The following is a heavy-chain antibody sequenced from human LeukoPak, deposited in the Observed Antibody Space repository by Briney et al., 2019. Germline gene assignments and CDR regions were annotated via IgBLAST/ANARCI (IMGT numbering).Heavy chain of an antibody. CDR2: MNPNSGNT. CDR1: GYTFSSYD. Sequence: ASVTVSCKASGYTFSSYDINWVRRATGQGLEWVGWMNPNSGNTGYTQNFQGRVAMTRDSATSTAYMELSSLRSEDTAVYYCARGGGSSWYYYYYGMDAWGQGTTVTVSS. V-gene: IGHV1-8*01. CDR3: ARGGGSSWYYYYYGMDA. D-gene: IGHD6-13*01. J-gene: IGHJ6*01.